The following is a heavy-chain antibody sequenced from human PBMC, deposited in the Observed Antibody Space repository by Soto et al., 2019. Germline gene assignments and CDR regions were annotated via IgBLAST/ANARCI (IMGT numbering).Heavy chain of an antibody. V-gene: IGHV1-8*02. D-gene: IGHD4-17*01. J-gene: IGHJ4*02. Sequence: ASVKVCCKGSGYTFTANYIQWVRQSTGQGLEWLGWMNPNSGNTGYAQKFQGRVTMTRNTSISTAYMELSSLRSEDTAVYYCARTLYGDNVDYWGQGTLVTVSS. CDR1: GYTFTANY. CDR3: ARTLYGDNVDY. CDR2: MNPNSGNT.